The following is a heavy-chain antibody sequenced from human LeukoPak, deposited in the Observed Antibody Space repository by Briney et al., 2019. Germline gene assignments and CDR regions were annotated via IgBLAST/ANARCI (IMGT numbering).Heavy chain of an antibody. CDR2: ISRSGSTK. J-gene: IGHJ4*02. CDR3: ARDDFDY. Sequence: PGGSLRLSCAASGFTFSDYNMRWIRQAPGKGLEWVSSISRSGSTKYYADSVKGRFTISRDNAKNSLYLQMNSLRAEDTAVYYRARDDFDYWGQGTLVTVSS. V-gene: IGHV3-11*04. CDR1: GFTFSDYN.